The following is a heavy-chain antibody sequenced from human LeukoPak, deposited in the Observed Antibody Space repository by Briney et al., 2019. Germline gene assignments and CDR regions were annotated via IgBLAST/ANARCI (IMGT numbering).Heavy chain of an antibody. CDR2: IYYSGST. CDR1: GGSISSYY. CDR3: ARQEFGYCSSTSCYASWFDP. D-gene: IGHD2-2*03. Sequence: PSETLSLTCTVSGGSISSYYWSWIRQPPGKGLEWIGYIYYSGSTNYNPSLKSRVTISVDTSKNQFSLKLSSVTAADTAVYYCARQEFGYCSSTSCYASWFDPWGQGTLVTVSS. J-gene: IGHJ5*02. V-gene: IGHV4-59*08.